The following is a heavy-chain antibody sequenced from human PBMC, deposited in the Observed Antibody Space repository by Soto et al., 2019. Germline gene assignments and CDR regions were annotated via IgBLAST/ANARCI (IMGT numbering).Heavy chain of an antibody. V-gene: IGHV3-30*18. CDR1: GFTFSSYG. CDR3: AKAPGKTPYYYYGMDV. CDR2: ISYDGSNK. D-gene: IGHD2-15*01. J-gene: IGHJ6*02. Sequence: QVQLVESGGGVVQPGRSLRLSCAASGFTFSSYGMHWVRQAPGKGLEWVAVISYDGSNKYYADSVKGRFTISRDNSKNTLYLQMNSLRAEDTAVYYCAKAPGKTPYYYYGMDVWGQGTTVTVSS.